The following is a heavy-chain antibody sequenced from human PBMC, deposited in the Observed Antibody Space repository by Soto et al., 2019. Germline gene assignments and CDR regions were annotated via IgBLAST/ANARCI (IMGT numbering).Heavy chain of an antibody. D-gene: IGHD6-19*01. CDR3: ARDLLAVAVRVKAKYNWFDP. CDR1: GYTFTSYG. V-gene: IGHV1-18*01. Sequence: ASVKVSCKASGYTFTSYGISWVRQAPGQGLEWMGWISAYNGNTNYAQKLQGRGTMSTDTSTSTAYMELRSLRSDDTAVYYCARDLLAVAVRVKAKYNWFDPWGQGTLVAVSS. CDR2: ISAYNGNT. J-gene: IGHJ5*02.